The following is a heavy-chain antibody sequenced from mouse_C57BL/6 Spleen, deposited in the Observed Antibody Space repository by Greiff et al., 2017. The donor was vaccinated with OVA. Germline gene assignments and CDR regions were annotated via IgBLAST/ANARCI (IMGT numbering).Heavy chain of an antibody. CDR1: GFTFSSYG. V-gene: IGHV5-6*01. J-gene: IGHJ3*01. Sequence: EVMLVESGGDLVKPGGSLKLSCAASGFTFSSYGMPWVGQTPDKRLEWVATISSGGSYTYYPDSVKGRFTISRDNAKNTLYLQMSSLKSEDTAMYYCASQFAYWGQGTLVTVSA. CDR2: ISSGGSYT. CDR3: ASQFAY.